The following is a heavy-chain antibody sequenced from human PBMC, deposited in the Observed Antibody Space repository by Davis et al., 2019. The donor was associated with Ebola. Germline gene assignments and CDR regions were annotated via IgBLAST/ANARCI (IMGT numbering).Heavy chain of an antibody. J-gene: IGHJ4*02. CDR2: FDPEDGET. V-gene: IGHV1-24*01. CDR1: GYTLTELS. Sequence: ASVKVSCKVSGYTLTELSMHWVRQAPGKGLEWMGGFDPEDGETIYAQKFQGRVTMTEDTSTDTAYMELSSLRSEDTAVYYCATTKMVVGATTVTAGFDYWGQGTLVTVSS. D-gene: IGHD1-26*01. CDR3: ATTKMVVGATTVTAGFDY.